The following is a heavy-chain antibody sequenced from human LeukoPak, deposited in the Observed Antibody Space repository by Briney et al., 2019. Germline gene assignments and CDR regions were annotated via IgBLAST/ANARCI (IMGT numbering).Heavy chain of an antibody. CDR3: ARVLDSSGGY. V-gene: IGHV3-11*01. Sequence: GGTLRLSCAGSGFTFSDYYMTWIRQAPGKGLEWVSYISGSGSTIYYADFVKGRFTISRDNAKNSLYLQMNSLRAEGTAVYYCARVLDSSGGYWGQGTLVTVSS. CDR1: GFTFSDYY. J-gene: IGHJ4*02. D-gene: IGHD3-22*01. CDR2: ISGSGSTI.